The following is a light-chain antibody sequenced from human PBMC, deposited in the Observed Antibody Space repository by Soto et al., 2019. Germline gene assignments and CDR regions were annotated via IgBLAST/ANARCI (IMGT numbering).Light chain of an antibody. CDR2: GAS. Sequence: EIVLTQPPGTLSLSPGERATLSCRASQSVSSSYLAWYQQKPGQAPRLLIYGASSRATGIPDRFSGSGSGTDFTLTISRLEPEDFAVYYCLQYGSSPPNTFGQGTRLEIK. CDR1: QSVSSSY. V-gene: IGKV3-20*01. J-gene: IGKJ5*01. CDR3: LQYGSSPPNT.